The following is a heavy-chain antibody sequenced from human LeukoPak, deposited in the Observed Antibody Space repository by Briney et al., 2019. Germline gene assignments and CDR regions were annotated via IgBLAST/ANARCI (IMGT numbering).Heavy chain of an antibody. CDR3: ASAGNRPLDY. CDR2: IYSGGST. CDR1: GFTVSSNY. J-gene: IGHJ4*02. V-gene: IGHV3-53*01. Sequence: AGGSLRLSCAASGFTVSSNYMSWVRQAPGKGLEWVSVIYSGGSTYEADSVKGRFTISRDNSKNTLYLQMNSLRAEDTAVYYCASAGNRPLDYWGQGTLVTVSS.